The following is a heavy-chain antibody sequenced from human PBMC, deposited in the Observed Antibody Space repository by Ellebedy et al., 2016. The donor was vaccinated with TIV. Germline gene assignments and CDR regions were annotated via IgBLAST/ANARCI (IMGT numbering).Heavy chain of an antibody. Sequence: GESLKISCAASGFTFSSYGMHWVRQAPGKGLEWVAVISYDGSNKYYADSVKGRFTISRDNSKNTLYLQMNSLRAEDTAVYYCARWKAVGATTGRCLDYWGQGTLVTVSS. J-gene: IGHJ4*02. V-gene: IGHV3-30*03. CDR3: ARWKAVGATTGRCLDY. CDR1: GFTFSSYG. CDR2: ISYDGSNK. D-gene: IGHD1-26*01.